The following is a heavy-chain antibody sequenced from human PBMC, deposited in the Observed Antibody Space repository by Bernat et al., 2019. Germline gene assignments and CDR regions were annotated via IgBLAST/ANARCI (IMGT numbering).Heavy chain of an antibody. Sequence: VQLVESGGGVVKPGGSLRLSCAASGFTFSSYSMNWVRQAPGKGLEWVSSISSSSSYIYYADSVKGRFTISRDNAKNSLYLQMNSLRAEDTAVYYCAREGAGYSSGWYSGDYFDYWGQGTLVTVSS. J-gene: IGHJ4*02. CDR3: AREGAGYSSGWYSGDYFDY. CDR2: ISSSSSYI. D-gene: IGHD6-19*01. CDR1: GFTFSSYS. V-gene: IGHV3-21*01.